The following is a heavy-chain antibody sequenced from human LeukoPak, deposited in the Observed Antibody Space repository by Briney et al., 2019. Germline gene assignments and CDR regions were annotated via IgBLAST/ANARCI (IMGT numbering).Heavy chain of an antibody. V-gene: IGHV1-24*01. CDR1: GYTLTELS. CDR3: ATAQPYGTTLVFDY. Sequence: ASVKVSCKVSGYTLTELSMHWVRQAPGKGLEWMGGFDPEDGETIYAQKFQGRVTMTEDTSTDTAYMELSSLRSEDTAVYYSATAQPYGTTLVFDYWGQGTLVTVSP. CDR2: FDPEDGET. D-gene: IGHD1-1*01. J-gene: IGHJ4*02.